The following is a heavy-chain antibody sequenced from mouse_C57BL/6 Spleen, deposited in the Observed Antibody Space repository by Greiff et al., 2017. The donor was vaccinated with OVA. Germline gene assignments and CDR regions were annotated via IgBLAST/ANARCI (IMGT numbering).Heavy chain of an antibody. CDR2: IDPSDSYT. Sequence: QVQLQQPGAELVRPGTSVKLSCKASGYTFTSYWMHWVKQRPGQGLEWIGVIDPSDSYTNYNQKFKGKATLTVDTSSSTAYMQLSSLTSEDSAVYYCARENPPVFDYWGQGTTLTVSS. D-gene: IGHD1-1*01. V-gene: IGHV1-59*01. CDR3: ARENPPVFDY. CDR1: GYTFTSYW. J-gene: IGHJ2*01.